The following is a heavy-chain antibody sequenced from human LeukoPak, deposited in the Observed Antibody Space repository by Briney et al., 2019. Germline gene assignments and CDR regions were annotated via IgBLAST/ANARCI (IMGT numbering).Heavy chain of an antibody. CDR2: ISYDGNKI. D-gene: IGHD3-10*01. J-gene: IGHJ4*02. Sequence: GGSLRLSCAASGFTFDDYGMSWVRQAPGKGLEWVSMISYDGNKIEYGDSVKGRFTTFKDDSENTLYVQMNRLSAEDTAVYYCVGSYSYYFDYWGQGTLVTVSS. CDR1: GFTFDDYG. CDR3: VGSYSYYFDY. V-gene: IGHV3-30*03.